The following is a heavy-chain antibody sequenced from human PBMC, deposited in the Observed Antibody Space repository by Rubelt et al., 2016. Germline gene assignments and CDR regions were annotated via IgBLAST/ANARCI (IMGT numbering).Heavy chain of an antibody. V-gene: IGHV1-18*01. Sequence: QVQLVQSGAEVKKPGASVKVSCKASGYTFTSYGISWVRQAPGQGLEWMGWISAYNGNTNYAQKLQGRVTMTTDPSTRTAYMEVRSRRSDDTAVDYCARESGIAAHYYFDYWGQGTLVTVSS. D-gene: IGHD6-6*01. J-gene: IGHJ4*02. CDR3: ARESGIAAHYYFDY. CDR2: ISAYNGNT. CDR1: GYTFTSYG.